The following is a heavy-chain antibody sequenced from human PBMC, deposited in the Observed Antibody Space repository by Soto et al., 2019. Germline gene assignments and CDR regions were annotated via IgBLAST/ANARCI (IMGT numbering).Heavy chain of an antibody. CDR1: GFTFSSHA. CDR2: ISYDGSNK. V-gene: IGHV3-30-3*01. J-gene: IGHJ4*02. Sequence: QVQLVESGGGAVQPGRSLRLSCAASGFTFSSHAMHWVRQAPGKGLECVAIISYDGSNKYYGDSVRGRLTISRDNSKNTIYLQMTSLRAEDTAVYYCARDQTGITTTGGGRIEYWGQGTLVTVSS. D-gene: IGHD6-13*01. CDR3: ARDQTGITTTGGGRIEY.